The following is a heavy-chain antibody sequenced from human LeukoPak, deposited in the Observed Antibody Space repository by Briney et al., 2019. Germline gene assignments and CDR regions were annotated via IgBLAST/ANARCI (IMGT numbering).Heavy chain of an antibody. CDR2: ISAYNGDT. Sequence: ASVKVSCKSSGYTLRSYGFNWVRQAPGQGLEWIGWISAYNGDTNYAQKFQGRVTMTTDTSTSTAYMELRSLRSDDTAVYYCATFYGSGRGTYYYYGMDIWGQGTTVIVSS. CDR1: GYTLRSYG. J-gene: IGHJ6*02. V-gene: IGHV1-18*01. CDR3: ATFYGSGRGTYYYYGMDI. D-gene: IGHD3-10*01.